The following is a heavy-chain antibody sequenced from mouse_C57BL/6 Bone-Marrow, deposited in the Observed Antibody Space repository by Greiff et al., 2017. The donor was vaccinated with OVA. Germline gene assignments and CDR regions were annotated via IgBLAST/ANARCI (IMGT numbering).Heavy chain of an antibody. Sequence: VKLMESGPGLVKPSQSLFLTCSTTGFPFTSGYYWFWIRQPPGKPLEWMGFITHSGETFYNPPLQSPTSITRETSKNQFFVQLNSVTTEDTAMYYCAGDSGYDAMDYWGQGTAVTVSS. J-gene: IGHJ4*01. CDR3: AGDSGYDAMDY. CDR1: GFPFTSGYY. CDR2: ITHSGET. V-gene: IGHV12-3*01.